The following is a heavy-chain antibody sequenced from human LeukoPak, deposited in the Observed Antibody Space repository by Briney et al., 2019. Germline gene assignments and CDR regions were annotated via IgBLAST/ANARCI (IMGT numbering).Heavy chain of an antibody. J-gene: IGHJ4*02. V-gene: IGHV3-30*03. Sequence: PGRSLRLSCAASGFTFSSYGMHWVRQAPGKGLEWVAIISYDGDNKYFADSVKGRFTISRDNSKNTLYLQMNSLRPEDTAVYFCSRSYFDSSGYAILFDFWGQGALVTVSS. D-gene: IGHD3-22*01. CDR1: GFTFSSYG. CDR2: ISYDGDNK. CDR3: SRSYFDSSGYAILFDF.